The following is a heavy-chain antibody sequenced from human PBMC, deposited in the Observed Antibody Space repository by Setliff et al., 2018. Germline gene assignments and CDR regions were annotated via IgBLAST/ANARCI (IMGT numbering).Heavy chain of an antibody. CDR3: ARDRISRYYDSGAHAFDI. V-gene: IGHV3-48*04. CDR2: IDISSTTI. CDR1: GFTFSSYS. J-gene: IGHJ3*02. D-gene: IGHD3-22*01. Sequence: GESLKISCAASGFTFSSYSMKWVRQAPGKGLEWISYIDISSTTIYYADSVKGRFTISRDNAKNSLYLQMNSLRAEDTAVYYCARDRISRYYDSGAHAFDIWGQGTMVTVSS.